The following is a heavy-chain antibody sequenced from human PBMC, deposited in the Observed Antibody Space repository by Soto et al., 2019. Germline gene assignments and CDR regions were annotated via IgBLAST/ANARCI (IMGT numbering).Heavy chain of an antibody. Sequence: QVHLQESGPGLVEPRGTFSFTAGVPGGPFPPNWWSWVRRPPGKGLEWIGEIYNSGTTNYNPSLRGRVTISVDKSNNQFSLNLNSVTAADSAIYYCARHIAVPRTRGFDYWGQGNLVTVSS. V-gene: IGHV4-4*03. CDR3: ARHIAVPRTRGFDY. CDR2: IYNSGTT. D-gene: IGHD6-19*01. CDR1: GGPFPPNW. J-gene: IGHJ4*02.